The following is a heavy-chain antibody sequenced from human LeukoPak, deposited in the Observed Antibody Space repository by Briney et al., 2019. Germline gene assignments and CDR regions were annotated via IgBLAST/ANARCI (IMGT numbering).Heavy chain of an antibody. CDR2: IKQDGSEK. D-gene: IGHD3-22*01. CDR3: ARTRSITMIVVPTPYHFDY. CDR1: GFTFSSYW. Sequence: GGSLRLSCAASGFTFSSYWMTWVRQAPGKGLEWVANIKQDGSEKYYVVSVKGRFTISRDNAKNSLYLQMSSLRAEDTAVYYCARTRSITMIVVPTPYHFDYWGQGTLVTVSS. J-gene: IGHJ4*02. V-gene: IGHV3-7*01.